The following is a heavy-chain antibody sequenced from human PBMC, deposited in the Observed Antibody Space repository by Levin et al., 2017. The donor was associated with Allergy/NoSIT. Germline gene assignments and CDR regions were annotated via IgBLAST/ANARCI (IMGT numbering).Heavy chain of an antibody. D-gene: IGHD1-26*01. CDR1: GFTFSSYA. V-gene: IGHV3-30*04. Sequence: GESLKISCAASGFTFSSYAMHWVRQAPGKGLEWVAVISYDGSNKYYADSVKGRFTISRDNSKNTLYLQMNSLRAEDTAVYYCARSKVGATSTLGYWGQGTLVTVSS. CDR2: ISYDGSNK. J-gene: IGHJ4*02. CDR3: ARSKVGATSTLGY.